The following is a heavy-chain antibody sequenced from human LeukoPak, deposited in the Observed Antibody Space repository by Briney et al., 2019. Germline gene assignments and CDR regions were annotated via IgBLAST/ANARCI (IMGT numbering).Heavy chain of an antibody. V-gene: IGHV3-23*01. Sequence: GGSLRLSCAASGFTFSSYAMSWVRQAPGKGLEWVSAISGSGGSTYYADSVKGRFTISRDNSKNTLYLQMNSLRAEDTAVYYYANEYCTNGVCPNYYYGMDVWGQGTTVTVSS. CDR1: GFTFSSYA. J-gene: IGHJ6*02. CDR3: ANEYCTNGVCPNYYYGMDV. CDR2: ISGSGGST. D-gene: IGHD2-8*01.